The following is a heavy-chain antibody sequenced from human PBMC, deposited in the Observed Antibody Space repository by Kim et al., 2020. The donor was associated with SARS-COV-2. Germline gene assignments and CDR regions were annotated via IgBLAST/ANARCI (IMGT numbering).Heavy chain of an antibody. CDR3: ARDFEDILTGYHSDY. D-gene: IGHD3-9*01. J-gene: IGHJ4*02. V-gene: IGHV3-7*01. Sequence: GGSLRLSCAASGFTFSAFWMTWVRQAPGKGLEWVANINEDESEKNYVDSVKGRFTISRDNAKNSLFLQMNSLRAEDTAVYYCARDFEDILTGYHSDYWGQGTLVTVSS. CDR2: INEDESEK. CDR1: GFTFSAFW.